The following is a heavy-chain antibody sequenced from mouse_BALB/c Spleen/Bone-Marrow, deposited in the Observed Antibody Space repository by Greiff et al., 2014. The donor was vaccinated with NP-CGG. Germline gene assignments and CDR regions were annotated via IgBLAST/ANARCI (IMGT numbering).Heavy chain of an antibody. J-gene: IGHJ4*01. CDR1: GYSFTSYW. Sequence: VQLQQSGTVLARPGASVKMSCKASGYSFTSYWMHWVKQRPGQGLEWIGAIYPGNSDTSYNQKFKGKAKLTAVSSASTAYMELSSLTKKNSAVYYCTRSPTMITTYSGAMDYWGQGTSVTVSA. CDR2: IYPGNSDT. CDR3: TRSPTMITTYSGAMDY. V-gene: IGHV1-5*01. D-gene: IGHD2-4*01.